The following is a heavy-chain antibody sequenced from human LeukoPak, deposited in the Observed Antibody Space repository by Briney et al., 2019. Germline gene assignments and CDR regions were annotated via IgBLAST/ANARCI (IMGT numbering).Heavy chain of an antibody. J-gene: IGHJ4*02. CDR1: GFSFNTAW. CDR2: IKSKTDDGTA. V-gene: IGHV3-15*01. Sequence: GGSLRLSCAASGFSFNTAWMNWVRQTPGKGLEWLGRIKSKTDDGTAEYAAHVKGRFIISRDDSENMLSLEMRSLRTEDTGVYYCTTRGIAVSGLGYWGRGTLVVVSS. CDR3: TTRGIAVSGLGY. D-gene: IGHD6-19*01.